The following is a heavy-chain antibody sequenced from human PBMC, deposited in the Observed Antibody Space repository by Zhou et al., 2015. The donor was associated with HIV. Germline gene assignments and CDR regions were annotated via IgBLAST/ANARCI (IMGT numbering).Heavy chain of an antibody. J-gene: IGHJ4*02. CDR2: INQFGGDT. V-gene: IGHV3-74*01. CDR3: ATPDMTTTVMSAARH. CDR1: KFIFRNYW. D-gene: IGHD4-17*01. Sequence: EVQLVESGGGLVQPGGSLRLSCAASKFIFRNYWMHWVRQAPGKGLVWVAHINQFGGDTAYADSVKGRFTISRDNSQNTLYLQMDSLRPEDTAIYYCATPDMTTTVMSAARHWGQGILVTVSS.